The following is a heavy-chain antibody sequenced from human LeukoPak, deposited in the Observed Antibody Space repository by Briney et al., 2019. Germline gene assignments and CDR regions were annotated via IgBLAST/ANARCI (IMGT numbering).Heavy chain of an antibody. J-gene: IGHJ5*02. CDR2: INPNSGGT. D-gene: IGHD3-10*01. Sequence: ASVKVSCKASGYTFTGHYMHWVRQAPGQGLEWMGWINPNSGGTNYAQRFQGRVTMTGDTSISTAYMELSRLRSDDTAVYYCARGAPGRYYGSGNWFDPWGQGTLVTVSS. CDR3: ARGAPGRYYGSGNWFDP. CDR1: GYTFTGHY. V-gene: IGHV1-2*02.